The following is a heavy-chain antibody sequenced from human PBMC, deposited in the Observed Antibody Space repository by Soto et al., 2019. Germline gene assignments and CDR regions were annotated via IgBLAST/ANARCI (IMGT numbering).Heavy chain of an antibody. CDR2: VSANNVHT. V-gene: IGHV1-18*01. J-gene: IGHJ6*02. CDR1: GFTFSNYA. D-gene: IGHD2-8*01. CDR3: ARDIESVTAKHFFYYYAMDV. Sequence: ASVKVSCKASGFTFSNYALNWVRQAPGQGLEWMGWVSANNVHTNYAQNLQGRVSMTTDTSTSTAYMELRGLTFDDTAVYYCARDIESVTAKHFFYYYAMDVWGQGTTDTVSS.